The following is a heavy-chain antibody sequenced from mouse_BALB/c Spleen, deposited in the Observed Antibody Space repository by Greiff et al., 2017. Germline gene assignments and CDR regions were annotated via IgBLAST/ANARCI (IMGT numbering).Heavy chain of an antibody. CDR3: ARHYVDYAMDY. V-gene: IGHV5-17*02. J-gene: IGHJ4*01. CDR1: GFTFSSFG. D-gene: IGHD1-2*01. CDR2: ISSGSSTI. Sequence: EVKLMESGGGLVQPGGSRKLSCAASGFTFSSFGMHWVRQAPEKGLEWVAYISSGSSTIYYADTVKGRFTISRDNPKNTLFLQMTSLRSEDTAMYYCARHYVDYAMDYWGQGTSVTVSS.